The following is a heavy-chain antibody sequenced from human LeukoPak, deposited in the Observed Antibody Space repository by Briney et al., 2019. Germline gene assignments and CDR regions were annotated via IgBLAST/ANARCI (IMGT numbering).Heavy chain of an antibody. Sequence: GRSLRLSCTGFGFTLRDYGMSWVRQAPGKGLEWVAFISYHGSDEYHADSVKGRFTISRDNSKNTLYLQMNSLRAEDTAVYYCARGATVTANFYFYGMDVWGQGTMVTVSS. CDR1: GFTLRDYG. D-gene: IGHD4-17*01. CDR3: ARGATVTANFYFYGMDV. V-gene: IGHV3-30-3*01. J-gene: IGHJ6*02. CDR2: ISYHGSDE.